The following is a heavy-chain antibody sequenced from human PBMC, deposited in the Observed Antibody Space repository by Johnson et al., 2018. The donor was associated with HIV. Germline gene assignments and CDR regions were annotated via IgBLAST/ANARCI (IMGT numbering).Heavy chain of an antibody. J-gene: IGHJ3*02. Sequence: VQLVESGGGLVQPGGSLRLSCAASGFTFSSYGMHWVRQAPGKGLEWVAVMSYDGSNKYYADSVKGRFTISRDNSKNTLFLQMNSLRVEDTAVYYCAKCIWGSSLIDAFDIWVQGTRVTVSS. CDR1: GFTFSSYG. V-gene: IGHV3-30*18. CDR2: MSYDGSNK. D-gene: IGHD6-13*01. CDR3: AKCIWGSSLIDAFDI.